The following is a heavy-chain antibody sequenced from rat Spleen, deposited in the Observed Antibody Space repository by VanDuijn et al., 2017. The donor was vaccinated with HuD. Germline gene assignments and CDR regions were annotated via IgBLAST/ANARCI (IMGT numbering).Heavy chain of an antibody. D-gene: IGHD3-5*01. V-gene: IGHV5-58*01. CDR1: GFTFSSYW. Sequence: EVQLVETGGGLVQPGRSLKLSCVASGFTFSSYWMYWIRQAPGKGLEWVSSINTDGGSTYYPDSVKGRFTISSDNAENTVYLQMNSLRSEDTATYYCARSGVFLTAHYYFDYWGQGVMVTVSS. CDR2: INTDGGST. J-gene: IGHJ2*01. CDR3: ARSGVFLTAHYYFDY.